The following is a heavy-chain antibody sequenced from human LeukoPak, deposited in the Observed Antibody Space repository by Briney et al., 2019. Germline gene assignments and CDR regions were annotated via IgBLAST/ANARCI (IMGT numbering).Heavy chain of an antibody. CDR1: GGSISSGIFY. CDR3: AREAYCGGDCSLFDP. D-gene: IGHD2-21*02. V-gene: IGHV4-61*02. J-gene: IGHJ5*02. Sequence: PSETLSLTCTVSGGSISSGIFYWSWIRQPAGKGLEWIGRIYTSGSTNYNPSLKSRVTMSVDTSKNQFSLKLSSVTAADTAVYYCAREAYCGGDCSLFDPWGQGTLVTVSS. CDR2: IYTSGST.